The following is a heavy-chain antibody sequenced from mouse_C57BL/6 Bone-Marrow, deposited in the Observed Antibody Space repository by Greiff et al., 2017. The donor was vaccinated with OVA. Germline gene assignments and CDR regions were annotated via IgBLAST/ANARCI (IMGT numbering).Heavy chain of an antibody. V-gene: IGHV7-3*01. J-gene: IGHJ1*03. CDR2: IRTKANGYTT. CDR1: GFTFTDYY. Sequence: EVKVVESGGGLVQPGGSLSLSCAASGFTFTDYYMSWVRQPPGKALEWLGFIRTKANGYTTEYSSSVKGRFTISRDNSQSILYLQMSALRAEDSATYYGARDSHYWYFDVWGTGTTVTVSS. CDR3: ARDSHYWYFDV.